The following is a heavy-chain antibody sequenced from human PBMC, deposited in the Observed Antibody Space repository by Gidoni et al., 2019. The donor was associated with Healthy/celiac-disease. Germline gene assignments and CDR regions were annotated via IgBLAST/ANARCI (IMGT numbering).Heavy chain of an antibody. Sequence: SCKASGGTFSSYTISWVRQAPGQGLEWMGRIIPILGIANSAQKFQGRVTITADKSTSTAYMELSSLRSEDTAVYYCAREGAFIAAAGTWFDPWGQGTLVTVSS. V-gene: IGHV1-69*04. D-gene: IGHD6-13*01. CDR2: IIPILGIA. CDR3: AREGAFIAAAGTWFDP. J-gene: IGHJ5*02. CDR1: GGTFSSYT.